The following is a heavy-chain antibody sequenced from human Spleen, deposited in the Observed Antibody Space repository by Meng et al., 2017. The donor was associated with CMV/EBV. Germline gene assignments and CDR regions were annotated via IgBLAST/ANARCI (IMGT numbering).Heavy chain of an antibody. CDR2: INTNSGGT. V-gene: IGHV1-2*02. CDR1: GYTFTGYY. Sequence: ASVKVSCKASGYTFTGYYMHWVRQAPGQGLEWMGWINTNSGGTNYAQNFQGRVTMTRDTSISTAYMELSRLRSDDTAVYYCARDGGQVGAKVVDYWGQGTLVTVSS. J-gene: IGHJ4*02. D-gene: IGHD1-26*01. CDR3: ARDGGQVGAKVVDY.